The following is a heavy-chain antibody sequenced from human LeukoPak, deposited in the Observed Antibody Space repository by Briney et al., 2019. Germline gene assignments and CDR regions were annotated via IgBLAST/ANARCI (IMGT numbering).Heavy chain of an antibody. V-gene: IGHV1-2*04. J-gene: IGHJ5*02. CDR1: GYTFTSYG. CDR3: ARAVYGNWFDP. Sequence: ASVKVSCKASGYTFTSYGISWVRQAPGQGLEWMGWINPNSGGTNYAQKFQGWVTMTRDTSISTAYMELSRLRSDDTAVYYCARAVYGNWFDPWGQGTLVTVSS. D-gene: IGHD5/OR15-5a*01. CDR2: INPNSGGT.